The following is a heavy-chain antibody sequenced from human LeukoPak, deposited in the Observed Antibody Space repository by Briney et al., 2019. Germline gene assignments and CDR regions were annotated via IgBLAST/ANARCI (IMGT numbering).Heavy chain of an antibody. Sequence: GGSLRLSCAASGFTFSSYWMHWVRQAPGKGLVWVSRIYSDGSSTSYADSVKGRFTISRDNSKNTLYLQMNSLRAEDTAVYYCAKSLRYSYDKTQSLSLYGMDVWGQGTTVTVSS. V-gene: IGHV3-74*01. CDR3: AKSLRYSYDKTQSLSLYGMDV. J-gene: IGHJ6*02. D-gene: IGHD5-18*01. CDR2: IYSDGSST. CDR1: GFTFSSYW.